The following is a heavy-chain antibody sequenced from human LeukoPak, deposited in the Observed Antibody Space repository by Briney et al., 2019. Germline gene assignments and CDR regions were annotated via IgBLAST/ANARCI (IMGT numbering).Heavy chain of an antibody. D-gene: IGHD4-17*01. Sequence: SETLSLTCAVYGGSFSGYYWSWIRQPPGKGLEWIGSIYYSGSTYYNPSPKSRVTISVDTSKNQFSLKLSSVTAADTAVYYCARERAVTTYYYFDYWGQGTLVTVSS. CDR1: GGSFSGYY. CDR3: ARERAVTTYYYFDY. V-gene: IGHV4-34*01. J-gene: IGHJ4*02. CDR2: IYYSGST.